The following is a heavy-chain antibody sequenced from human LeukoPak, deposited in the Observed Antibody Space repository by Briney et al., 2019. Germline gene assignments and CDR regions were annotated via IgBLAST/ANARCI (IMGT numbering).Heavy chain of an antibody. V-gene: IGHV4-59*12. D-gene: IGHD1-26*01. CDR3: ARRTGRYSGTGY. J-gene: IGHJ4*02. CDR2: IFYSGST. CDR1: GGSISSYY. Sequence: ASETLSLTCTVSGGSISSYYWSWIRQPPGKGLEWIGYIFYSGSTNYNPSLKSRVTISVDTSKNRFSLKLSSVTAADTAVYYCARRTGRYSGTGYWGQGTLVTVSS.